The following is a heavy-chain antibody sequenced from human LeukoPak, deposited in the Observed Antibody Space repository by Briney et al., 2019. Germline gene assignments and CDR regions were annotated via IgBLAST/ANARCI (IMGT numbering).Heavy chain of an antibody. CDR2: IIPIFGTA. CDR3: AREESGYSYGGPFDY. Sequence: SVKVSCQASGGTFSSYAISWVRQAPGQGLEWMGGIIPIFGTANYAQKFQGRVTITADETTSTAYMELSTVRSEETAVYYCAREESGYSYGGPFDYWGQGTLVTVSS. V-gene: IGHV1-69*13. CDR1: GGTFSSYA. D-gene: IGHD5-18*01. J-gene: IGHJ4*02.